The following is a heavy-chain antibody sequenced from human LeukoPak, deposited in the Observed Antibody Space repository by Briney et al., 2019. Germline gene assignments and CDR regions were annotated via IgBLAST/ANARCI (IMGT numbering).Heavy chain of an antibody. CDR1: GGSISSHY. CDR2: IDYSGST. Sequence: SETLSLTCTVSGGSISSHYWSWIRQPPGKGLGWIGYIDYSGSTNYNPSLKSRVTISVDTSKNQFSLKLSSVTAADTAVYYCARVGDGYNLPYGMDVWGQGTTVTVSS. V-gene: IGHV4-59*11. CDR3: ARVGDGYNLPYGMDV. J-gene: IGHJ6*02. D-gene: IGHD5-24*01.